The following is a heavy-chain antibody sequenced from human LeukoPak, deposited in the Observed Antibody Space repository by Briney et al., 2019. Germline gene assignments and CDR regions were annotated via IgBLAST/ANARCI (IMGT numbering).Heavy chain of an antibody. Sequence: GGSLRLSCAASGFTFSSYAISWVRQAPGKGLEWVSTICGSGDYTYYADSVKGRFTISRDNSKNTLYLQMNRLSAEDTAVYYCARRIPATASGLDYWGQGTLVTVSS. CDR1: GFTFSSYA. CDR3: ARRIPATASGLDY. V-gene: IGHV3-23*01. D-gene: IGHD2-2*01. CDR2: ICGSGDYT. J-gene: IGHJ4*02.